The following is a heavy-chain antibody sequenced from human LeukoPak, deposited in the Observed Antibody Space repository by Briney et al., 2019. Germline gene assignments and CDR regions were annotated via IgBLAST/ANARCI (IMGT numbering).Heavy chain of an antibody. CDR2: INHSGST. J-gene: IGHJ4*02. CDR1: GGSFSGYY. D-gene: IGHD6-19*01. CDR3: ARDPSIAVAGTGVDY. V-gene: IGHV4-34*01. Sequence: SETLSLTCAVYGGSFSGYYWSWIRQPPGKGLEWIGEINHSGSTNYNPSLKSRVTISVDTSKNQFSLKLSSVTAADTAVYYCARDPSIAVAGTGVDYWGQGTLVTVSS.